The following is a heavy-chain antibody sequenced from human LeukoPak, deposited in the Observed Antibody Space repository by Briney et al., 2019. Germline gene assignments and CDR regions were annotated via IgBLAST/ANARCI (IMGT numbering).Heavy chain of an antibody. D-gene: IGHD2-21*02. V-gene: IGHV1-18*01. CDR2: ISAYNGNT. CDR1: GYTFTSYG. CDR3: ARDIWAGDWLNWFDP. J-gene: IGHJ5*02. Sequence: ASVKVSCKASGYTFTSYGISWVRQAPGQGLEWMGWISAYNGNTNYAQKLQGRVTMTTDTSTSTAYMELRSLRSDDTAVYYCARDIWAGDWLNWFDPWGQGTLVTVSP.